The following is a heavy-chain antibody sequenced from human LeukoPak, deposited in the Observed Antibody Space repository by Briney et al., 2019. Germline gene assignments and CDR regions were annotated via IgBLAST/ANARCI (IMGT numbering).Heavy chain of an antibody. D-gene: IGHD3-22*01. V-gene: IGHV4-39*07. Sequence: SETLSLTCTVSGGSISSSSSYWGWIRQPPGKGLEWIGGIYYSGSTYYNPSLKSRVTISVDTSKNQFSLKLSSVTAADTAVYYCARGGGDYYYYDSSGKSEYFQHWGQGTLVTVSS. CDR3: ARGGGDYYYYDSSGKSEYFQH. J-gene: IGHJ1*01. CDR2: IYYSGST. CDR1: GGSISSSSSY.